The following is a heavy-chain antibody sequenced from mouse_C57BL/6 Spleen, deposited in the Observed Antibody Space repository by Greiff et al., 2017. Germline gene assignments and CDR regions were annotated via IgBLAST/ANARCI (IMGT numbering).Heavy chain of an antibody. Sequence: EVQLVESGGDLVKPGGSLKLSCAASGFTFSSYGMSWVRQTPDKRLEWVATISSGGSYTYYPDSVKGRFTISRDNAKNTLYLQMSSLKSEDTAMYYCARHALYGSSLYYAMDYWGQGTSVTVSS. CDR3: ARHALYGSSLYYAMDY. V-gene: IGHV5-6*01. CDR1: GFTFSSYG. CDR2: ISSGGSYT. J-gene: IGHJ4*01. D-gene: IGHD1-1*01.